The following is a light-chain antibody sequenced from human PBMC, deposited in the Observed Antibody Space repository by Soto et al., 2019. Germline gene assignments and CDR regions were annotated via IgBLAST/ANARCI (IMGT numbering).Light chain of an antibody. CDR3: QQRRSWPPTIT. V-gene: IGKV1-5*01. J-gene: IGKJ5*01. CDR2: DAS. Sequence: DIQMTQSPSTLSASVGDRVTITCRASQSISSWLAGYQQTTGKAPKILIYDASYRATDIPPRFSGSGSGTDFTLTISSLEPEDFAVYYCQQRRSWPPTITFGQGTRLEIK. CDR1: QSISSW.